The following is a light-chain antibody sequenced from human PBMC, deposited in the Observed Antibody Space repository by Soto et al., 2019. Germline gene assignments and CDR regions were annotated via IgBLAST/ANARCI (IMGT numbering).Light chain of an antibody. Sequence: AIRMTQSPSSLSASTGDRVTITCRASQGISSYLAWYQQKPGKAPKLLIYAASTLQSGVPSRFSGSGSGTDVTLTISCLQSEDFATYYCQQYYSYPGTFGQGTKVEIK. CDR3: QQYYSYPGT. CDR2: AAS. J-gene: IGKJ1*01. CDR1: QGISSY. V-gene: IGKV1-8*01.